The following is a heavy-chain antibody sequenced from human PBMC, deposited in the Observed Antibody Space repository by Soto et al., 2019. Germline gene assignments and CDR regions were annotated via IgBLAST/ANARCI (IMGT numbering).Heavy chain of an antibody. CDR3: ARIKWGLAYYSGMDV. CDR1: GYTFSDYF. V-gene: IGHV1-2*02. D-gene: IGHD1-26*01. Sequence: GASVKVSCKASGYTFSDYFIQWLRQAPGQGLEWVAWINPKTAATNYAKKFQDRVTVTSDTSFSTAYLELTRLRPDDTALYYCARIKWGLAYYSGMDVWGQGTAVTVSS. CDR2: INPKTAAT. J-gene: IGHJ6*02.